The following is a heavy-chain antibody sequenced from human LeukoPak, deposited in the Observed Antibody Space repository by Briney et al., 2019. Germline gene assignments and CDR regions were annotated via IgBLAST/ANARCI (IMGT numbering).Heavy chain of an antibody. Sequence: SETLSLTCTVSGGSISSGDYYWSWIRQPPGKGLEWIGYTYYSGGTYYNPSLKNRVSISVDTSKNQFSLNLSSVTAADTAVYYCARPYYYDSRIDPWGQGTLVTVFS. V-gene: IGHV4-30-4*01. D-gene: IGHD3-22*01. CDR3: ARPYYYDSRIDP. J-gene: IGHJ5*02. CDR1: GGSISSGDYY. CDR2: TYYSGGT.